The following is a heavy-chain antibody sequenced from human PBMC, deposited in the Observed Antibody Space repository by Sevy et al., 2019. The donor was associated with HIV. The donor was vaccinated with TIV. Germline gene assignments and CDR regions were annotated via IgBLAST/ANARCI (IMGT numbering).Heavy chain of an antibody. CDR2: VNNSVST. CDR3: TGGRGLRLRRFDY. D-gene: IGHD5-12*01. Sequence: SETLSLTCAVYGGSFSDYYWNWIRQPPGKGLEWIGEVNNSVSTNYNPSLKSRVTISVDTSKNQFSLKVNSVTAADTAVYYCTGGRGLRLRRFDYWGQGTLVTVSS. CDR1: GGSFSDYY. J-gene: IGHJ4*02. V-gene: IGHV4-34*01.